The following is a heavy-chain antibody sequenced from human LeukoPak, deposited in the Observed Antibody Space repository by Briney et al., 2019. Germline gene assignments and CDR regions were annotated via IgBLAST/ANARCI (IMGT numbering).Heavy chain of an antibody. D-gene: IGHD3-16*02. CDR2: IYYSGST. CDR1: GGSISSSSYY. J-gene: IGHJ4*02. CDR3: ARDKFIGFDY. Sequence: SETLSLTXTVSGGSISSSSYYWGWIRQPPGKGLEWIGSIYYSGSTYYNPSLKSRVTISVDTSKNQFSLKLSSVTAADTAVYYCARDKFIGFDYWGQGTLVTVSS. V-gene: IGHV4-39*07.